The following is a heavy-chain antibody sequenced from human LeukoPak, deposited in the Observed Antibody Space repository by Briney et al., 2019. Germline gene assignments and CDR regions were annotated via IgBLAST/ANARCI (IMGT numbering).Heavy chain of an antibody. Sequence: GGSLRLSCADSGFSISSFPFNWVRQAPGKGLEWIAHIRRESEFISYADSAKGRFTISRDNGKKTLYLQMSSLRDEDTAVYFCVRDHDWAFDLWGQGTMVTVSS. CDR2: IRRESEFI. V-gene: IGHV3-48*02. J-gene: IGHJ3*01. CDR1: GFSISSFP. D-gene: IGHD3-9*01. CDR3: VRDHDWAFDL.